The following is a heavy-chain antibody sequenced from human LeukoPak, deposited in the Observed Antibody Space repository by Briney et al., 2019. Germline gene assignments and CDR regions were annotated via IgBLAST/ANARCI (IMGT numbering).Heavy chain of an antibody. CDR2: ISSSSSYI. D-gene: IGHD2-2*02. J-gene: IGHJ3*02. CDR1: GFTFSSYS. V-gene: IGHV3-21*01. Sequence: GGSLRLSCAASGFTFSSYSMNWVRQAPGKGLEWVSSISSSSSYIYYADSVKGRFTISRDNAKNSLYLQMNSLRAEDTAVYYCARDRIPAAITGVAFDIWGQGTMVTVSS. CDR3: ARDRIPAAITGVAFDI.